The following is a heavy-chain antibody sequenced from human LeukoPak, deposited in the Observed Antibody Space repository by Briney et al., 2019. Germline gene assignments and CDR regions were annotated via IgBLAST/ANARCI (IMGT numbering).Heavy chain of an antibody. J-gene: IGHJ4*02. CDR1: GGSFSSYY. CDR2: IYYSGTT. D-gene: IGHD7-27*01. CDR3: AREKSGEFDY. Sequence: PSEILSLTCTVSGGSFSSYYWNWIRQPPGKGLEWMGYIYYSGTTNYNPSLNSRVTISVDTSKNQFSLKLNSVTAADTAVYYCAREKSGEFDYWGQGTLVTVSS. V-gene: IGHV4-59*01.